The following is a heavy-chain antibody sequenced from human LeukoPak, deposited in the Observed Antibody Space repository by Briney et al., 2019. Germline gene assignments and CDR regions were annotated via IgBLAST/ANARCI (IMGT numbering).Heavy chain of an antibody. J-gene: IGHJ3*02. CDR1: GFTFSSYA. Sequence: QPGGSLRLSCAASGFTFSSYAMSWVRQAPGKGLEWVSAISGSGGSTYYADSVKGRFTISRDNSKNTLYLQMNSLRAEDTAVYYCANVVVGREDAFDIWGQGTMVTVSS. CDR3: ANVVVGREDAFDI. V-gene: IGHV3-23*01. D-gene: IGHD2-2*01. CDR2: ISGSGGST.